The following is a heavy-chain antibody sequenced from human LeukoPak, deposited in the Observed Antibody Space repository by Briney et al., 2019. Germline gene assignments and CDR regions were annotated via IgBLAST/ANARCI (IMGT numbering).Heavy chain of an antibody. CDR3: ARAHPTGYCSGGSCHPDYYYYGMDV. CDR2: INHSGST. CDR1: GGSISSGGYY. V-gene: IGHV4-30-2*01. J-gene: IGHJ6*02. Sequence: PAQTLSLTCAVSGGSISSGGYYWSWIRQPPGKGLEWIGEINHSGSTNYNPSLKSRVTISVDTSKNQFSLKLSSVTAADTAVYYCARAHPTGYCSGGSCHPDYYYYGMDVWGQGTTVTVSS. D-gene: IGHD2-15*01.